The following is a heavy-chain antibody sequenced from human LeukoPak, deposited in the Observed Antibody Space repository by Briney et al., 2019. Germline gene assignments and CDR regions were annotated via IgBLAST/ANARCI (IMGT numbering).Heavy chain of an antibody. Sequence: PSETLSLTCTVSDYSISSGYYWGWIRQPPGKGLEWIVSLYHGGTTYYKPSLKSRVTISVDTSKNQFSLKLSSVTAADTAVYFCARGGTYSGFDYWGQGTLVTVSS. CDR1: DYSISSGYY. CDR2: LYHGGTT. J-gene: IGHJ4*02. D-gene: IGHD1-26*01. CDR3: ARGGTYSGFDY. V-gene: IGHV4-38-2*02.